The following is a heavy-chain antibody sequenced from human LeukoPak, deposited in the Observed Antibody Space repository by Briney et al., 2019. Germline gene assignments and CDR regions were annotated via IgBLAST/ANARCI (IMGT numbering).Heavy chain of an antibody. V-gene: IGHV3-48*03. CDR1: GFTFSSYE. J-gene: IGHJ6*04. D-gene: IGHD3-10*01. CDR3: AELGITIIVGV. CDR2: ISSSGSNI. Sequence: GGSLRLSCAASGFTFSSYEMNWVRQAPGKGLEWVSYISSSGSNIYYADSVKGRFTISRDNAKNSLYLQMNSLRAEDTAVYYCAELGITIIVGVWGKGTTVTISS.